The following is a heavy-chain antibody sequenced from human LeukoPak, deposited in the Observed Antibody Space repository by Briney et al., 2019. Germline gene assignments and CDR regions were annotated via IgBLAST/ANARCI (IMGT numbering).Heavy chain of an antibody. J-gene: IGHJ4*02. CDR1: GFTFSTYA. CDR2: SGSGDST. V-gene: IGHV3-23*01. Sequence: GGSLRLSCAASGFTFSTYAVNWVHQAPGKGLEWVSTSGSGDSTYYADSVKGRFTISRDNSKDTLYLQMSSVRVDDTAVYYCARVRLWFGETPYFDYWGQGTLVTVSS. D-gene: IGHD3-10*01. CDR3: ARVRLWFGETPYFDY.